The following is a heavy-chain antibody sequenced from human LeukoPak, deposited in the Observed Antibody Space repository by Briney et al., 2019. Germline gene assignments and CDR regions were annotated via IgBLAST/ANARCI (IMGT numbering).Heavy chain of an antibody. CDR2: INPNSGGT. J-gene: IGHJ4*02. CDR1: GYTFTAYY. D-gene: IGHD2-15*01. Sequence: ASVKVSCKASGYTFTAYYIHWVRQAPGQGLEWMGWINPNSGGTNYAQNFQGRVTMTSDTSTYTTHMELSRLRSDDTAVYYCARSDVVVVTATTHFDYWGQGTPVTVSS. CDR3: ARSDVVVVTATTHFDY. V-gene: IGHV1-2*02.